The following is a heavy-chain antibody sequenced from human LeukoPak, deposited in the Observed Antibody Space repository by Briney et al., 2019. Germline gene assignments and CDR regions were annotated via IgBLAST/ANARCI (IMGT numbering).Heavy chain of an antibody. CDR3: AEEQATPIQLWFSLGLLFDY. V-gene: IGHV3-23*01. CDR1: GFTFSSYA. J-gene: IGHJ4*02. Sequence: GGSLRLSCAASGFTFSSYAMSWVRQAPGKGLEWVSAISGSGGSTYYADSVKGRFTISRDNSKNTLYLQMNSLRAEDTAVYYCAEEQATPIQLWFSLGLLFDYWGQGTLVTVSS. CDR2: ISGSGGST. D-gene: IGHD5-18*01.